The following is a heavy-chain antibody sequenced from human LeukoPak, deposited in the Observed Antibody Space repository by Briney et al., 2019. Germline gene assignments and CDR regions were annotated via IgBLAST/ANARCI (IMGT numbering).Heavy chain of an antibody. CDR1: GYSFTSYW. V-gene: IGHV5-51*01. J-gene: IGHJ6*03. D-gene: IGHD2-8*01. CDR2: IYPGDSDT. CDR3: ARASRGTNDVWYYYYYMDV. Sequence: GESLKISCKGSGYSFTSYWIGWVRQMPGKGLEWMGIIYPGDSDTRYSPSSQGQVTISADKSISTAYLQWSSLKASDTAMYYCARASRGTNDVWYYYYYMDVWGKGTTVTVSS.